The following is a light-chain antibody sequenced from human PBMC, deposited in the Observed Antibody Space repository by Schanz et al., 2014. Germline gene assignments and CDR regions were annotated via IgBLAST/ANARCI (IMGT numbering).Light chain of an antibody. J-gene: IGLJ2*01. CDR1: SSDVGGYNY. V-gene: IGLV2-8*01. Sequence: QSALTQPASVSGSPGQSITISCTGTSSDVGGYNYVSWYQQHPGKAPKLMIYEVTKRPSGVSNRFSGSKSGNTASLTVSGLQAEDEADYYCSSYAGSNNLRVVFGGGTKLTVL. CDR3: SSYAGSNNLRVV. CDR2: EVT.